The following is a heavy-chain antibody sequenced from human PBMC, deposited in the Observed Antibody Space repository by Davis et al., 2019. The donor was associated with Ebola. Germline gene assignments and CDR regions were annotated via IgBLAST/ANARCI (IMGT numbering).Heavy chain of an antibody. CDR3: ARHDIVVVVAAFDY. V-gene: IGHV4-34*01. D-gene: IGHD2-15*01. CDR1: GASFIGYY. Sequence: SEPLSPTFAVYGASFIGYYWSWIRQPPGKGLEWIGEINHSGSTNYNPSLKSRVTISVDTSKNQFSLKLSSVTAADTAVYYCARHDIVVVVAAFDYWGQGTLVTVSS. CDR2: INHSGST. J-gene: IGHJ4*02.